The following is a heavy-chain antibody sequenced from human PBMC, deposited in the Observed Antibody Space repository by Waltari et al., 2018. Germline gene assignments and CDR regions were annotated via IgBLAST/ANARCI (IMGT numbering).Heavy chain of an antibody. V-gene: IGHV3-30-3*01. CDR1: GFIFVRYA. CDR2: ISSDATNK. D-gene: IGHD1-7*01. CDR3: ARTTRTGTTFFLGPLDP. Sequence: QVQLVESGGGVVQPGKSLSLSCAASGFIFVRYAMHWVRQAPGKGMEWVAVISSDATNKYYADSVKDRFTISRDNSDNTLHLQMNSLSTEDTAAYYCARTTRTGTTFFLGPLDPWGQGTLVTVSS. J-gene: IGHJ5*02.